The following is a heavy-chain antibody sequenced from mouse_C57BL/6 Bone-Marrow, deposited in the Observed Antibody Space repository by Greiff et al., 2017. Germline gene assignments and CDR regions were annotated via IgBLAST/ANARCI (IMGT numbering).Heavy chain of an antibody. J-gene: IGHJ1*03. CDR1: GYSFTGYY. V-gene: IGHV1-43*01. D-gene: IGHD1-1*01. Sequence: EVQLQQSGPELVKPGASVKISCKASGYSFTGYYMHWVKQSSEKSLEWIGEINPSTGGTSYNQKFKGKATLTVDKSSSTAYMQLKSLTSEDSAVYYCARLLYYYGPHWYFDVWGTGTTVTVSS. CDR2: INPSTGGT. CDR3: ARLLYYYGPHWYFDV.